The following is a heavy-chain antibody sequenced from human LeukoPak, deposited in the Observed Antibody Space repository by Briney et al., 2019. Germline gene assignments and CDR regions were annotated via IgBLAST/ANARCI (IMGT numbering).Heavy chain of an antibody. V-gene: IGHV4-59*12. Sequence: SETLSLTCAVSGASISGYYWSWIRQPPGEGPEWIGFIHSNGNTNYSPSLKSRLTMSVDTSKNQFSLKVNSVTAADTAVYYCARFEKFYGSSIHYLDYWGQGALVTVSS. D-gene: IGHD3-22*01. CDR1: GASISGYY. CDR3: ARFEKFYGSSIHYLDY. CDR2: IHSNGNT. J-gene: IGHJ4*02.